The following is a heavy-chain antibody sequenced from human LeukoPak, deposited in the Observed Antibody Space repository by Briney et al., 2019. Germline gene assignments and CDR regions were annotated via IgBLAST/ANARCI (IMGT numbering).Heavy chain of an antibody. CDR2: ISAYNGNT. D-gene: IGHD1-26*01. CDR1: GYTFTSYG. CDR3: ARDRRYRGSHKFDY. J-gene: IGHJ4*02. Sequence: GASVKVSCKASGYTFTSYGISWVRQAPGQGLEWMGWISAYNGNTNYAQKLQGRVTMTTDTSTSTAYMELRSLRSDDTAVYYCARDRRYRGSHKFDYWGQGTLVTVSS. V-gene: IGHV1-18*01.